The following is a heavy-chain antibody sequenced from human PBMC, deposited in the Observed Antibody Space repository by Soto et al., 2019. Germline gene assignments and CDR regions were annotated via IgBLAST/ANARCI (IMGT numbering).Heavy chain of an antibody. CDR1: GFTFSSYA. CDR3: ASLAVKMATIHVFDY. D-gene: IGHD5-12*01. Sequence: QVQLVESGGGVVQPGRSLRLSCAASGFTFSSYAMHWVRQAPGKGLEWVAVISYDGRNKYYADSVKGRFTISRDNSKNTLYLQMNSLRAEKTAVYYCASLAVKMATIHVFDYWGQGTLVTVSS. V-gene: IGHV3-30*04. CDR2: ISYDGRNK. J-gene: IGHJ4*02.